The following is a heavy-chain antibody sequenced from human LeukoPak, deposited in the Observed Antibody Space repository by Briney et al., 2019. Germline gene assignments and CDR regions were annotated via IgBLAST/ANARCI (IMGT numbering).Heavy chain of an antibody. CDR2: IRFDGSTK. D-gene: IGHD3-22*01. CDR3: AKAGAYYDSSGYGGYYYYYMDV. V-gene: IGHV3-30*02. CDR1: GFAFSNYG. Sequence: PGGSLRLSCATSGFAFSNYGMHWVRQAPGKGLEWVAFIRFDGSTKYYADSVKGRFTISRDNSKNTFYLQMNSLRAEDTAVYYCAKAGAYYDSSGYGGYYYYYMDVWGKGTTVTISS. J-gene: IGHJ6*03.